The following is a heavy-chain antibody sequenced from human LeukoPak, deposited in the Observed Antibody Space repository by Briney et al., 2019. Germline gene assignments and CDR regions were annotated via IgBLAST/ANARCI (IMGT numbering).Heavy chain of an antibody. Sequence: GGSMRLSCAASGFTVSSNYMSWVRQAPGKGLEWVSVIYSGGSTYYADSVKGRFTISRDNSKNTLYLQMNSLRAEDTAVYYCARDSTDYGDYDYYYYYMDVWGKGTTVTVSS. CDR3: ARDSTDYGDYDYYYYYMDV. D-gene: IGHD4-17*01. CDR1: GFTVSSNY. J-gene: IGHJ6*03. V-gene: IGHV3-53*01. CDR2: IYSGGST.